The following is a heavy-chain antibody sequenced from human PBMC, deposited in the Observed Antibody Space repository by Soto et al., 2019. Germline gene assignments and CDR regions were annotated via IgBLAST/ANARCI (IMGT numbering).Heavy chain of an antibody. V-gene: IGHV3-30*18. CDR2: ISYDGSNK. J-gene: IGHJ6*03. D-gene: IGHD3-10*01. CDR1: GFTFSSYG. CDR3: AKPSAQLSGSEPTADLENYYMDV. Sequence: PGGSMRISCAASGFTFSSYGMHWVRQAPGKGLEWVAVISYDGSNKYYADSVKGRFTISRDNSKNTLYLQMNSLRAEDTAVYYCAKPSAQLSGSEPTADLENYYMDVWGKGTTVTVSS.